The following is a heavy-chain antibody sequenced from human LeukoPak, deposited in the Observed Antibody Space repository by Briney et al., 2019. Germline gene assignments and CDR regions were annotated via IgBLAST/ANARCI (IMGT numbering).Heavy chain of an antibody. CDR1: GGSSSGYY. D-gene: IGHD5-18*01. J-gene: IGHJ6*03. Sequence: SETLSLTCAVYGGSSSGYYWSWIRQPPGKGLEWIGEINHSGSTNYNPSLKSRVTISVDTSKNQFSLKLSSVTAADTAVYYCARVSGYSYGWSYYYYMDVWGKGTTVTVSS. CDR3: ARVSGYSYGWSYYYYMDV. V-gene: IGHV4-34*01. CDR2: INHSGST.